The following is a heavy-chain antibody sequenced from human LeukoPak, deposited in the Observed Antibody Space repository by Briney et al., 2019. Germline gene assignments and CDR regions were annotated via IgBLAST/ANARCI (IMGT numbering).Heavy chain of an antibody. Sequence: PGGSLRLSCAVSGFTFSWYSMNWVRQAPGKGLEWVSSISSSSSYIYYADSVKGRFTISRDNAKNSLYLQMNSLRAEDTAVYYCARLLWFGELVNWFDPWGQGTLVTVSS. D-gene: IGHD3-10*01. V-gene: IGHV3-21*01. CDR3: ARLLWFGELVNWFDP. CDR1: GFTFSWYS. J-gene: IGHJ5*02. CDR2: ISSSSSYI.